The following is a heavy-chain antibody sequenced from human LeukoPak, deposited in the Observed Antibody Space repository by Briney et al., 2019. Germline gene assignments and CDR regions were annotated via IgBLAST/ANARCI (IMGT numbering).Heavy chain of an antibody. CDR3: VRLRRNSDTSGFYYYYDY. V-gene: IGHV3-48*01. J-gene: IGHJ4*02. D-gene: IGHD3-22*01. Sequence: GGSLRLSCAASGFTFSSYSMNWVRQAPGKGLEWVSYISSSSSTRYYAESVKGRLTISRDNAKNSLYLQMNSLRAEDTAVYYCVRLRRNSDTSGFYYYYDYWGQGTLVTVSS. CDR1: GFTFSSYS. CDR2: ISSSSSTR.